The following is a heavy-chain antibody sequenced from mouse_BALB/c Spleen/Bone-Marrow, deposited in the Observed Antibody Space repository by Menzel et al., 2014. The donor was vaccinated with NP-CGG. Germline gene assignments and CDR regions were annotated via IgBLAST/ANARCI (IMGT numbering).Heavy chain of an antibody. J-gene: IGHJ4*01. CDR1: GFTFTDYY. Sequence: EVQRVESGGGLVQPGGSLRLSCTTSGFTFTDYYMSWVRQPPGKALEWLAFIRNKAYGYTTEYSASVRGRFTISRDNSQSILYLQMNTLRAEDSATYYCARFPMDYWGLGTSVTVSS. CDR2: IRNKAYGYTT. V-gene: IGHV7-3*02. CDR3: ARFPMDY.